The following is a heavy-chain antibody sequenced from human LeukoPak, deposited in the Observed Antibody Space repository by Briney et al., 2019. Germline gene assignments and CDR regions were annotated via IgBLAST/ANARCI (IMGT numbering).Heavy chain of an antibody. V-gene: IGHV3-7*03. CDR2: IKQDGSKK. Sequence: GGSLRLSCVASGFPFSSYWMTWVRQAPGKGLEWVANIKQDGSKKSYVDSVKGRFTISRDNAKNSLYLQMNSLRAEDTAVYYCARGKYYFDYWGQGTLVTVSS. J-gene: IGHJ4*02. CDR1: GFPFSSYW. CDR3: ARGKYYFDY.